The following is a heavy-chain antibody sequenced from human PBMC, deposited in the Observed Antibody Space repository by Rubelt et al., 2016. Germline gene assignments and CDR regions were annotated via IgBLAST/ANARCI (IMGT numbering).Heavy chain of an antibody. V-gene: IGHV3-21*01. D-gene: IGHD6-6*01. CDR3: ASPSLEYSSPQPYGIDV. J-gene: IGHJ6*02. CDR2: ISSSSGYI. Sequence: EWVSSISSSSGYIYYADSVKGRFTISRDNAKNSLYLQMNSLRAEDTAVYYCASPSLEYSSPQPYGIDVWGQGTTVTVSS.